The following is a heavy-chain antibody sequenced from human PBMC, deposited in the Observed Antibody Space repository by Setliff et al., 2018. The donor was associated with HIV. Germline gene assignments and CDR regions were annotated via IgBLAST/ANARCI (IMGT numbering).Heavy chain of an antibody. CDR1: GYTFSTYG. Sequence: ASVKVSCKASGYTFSTYGISWVRQAPGQGLEWMGRILPTSGGTLYAQKFQDRISLIRDTSTKTVYMELSSLRPEDTAVYYCTRVRYGGTYDAFDVWGQGTMVTVSS. CDR2: ILPTSGGT. J-gene: IGHJ3*01. CDR3: TRVRYGGTYDAFDV. D-gene: IGHD1-26*01. V-gene: IGHV1-46*03.